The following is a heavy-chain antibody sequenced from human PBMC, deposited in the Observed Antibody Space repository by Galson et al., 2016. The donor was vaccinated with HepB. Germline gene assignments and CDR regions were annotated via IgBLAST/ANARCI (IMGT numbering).Heavy chain of an antibody. J-gene: IGHJ4*02. CDR2: IFYTGIT. V-gene: IGHV4-39*07. Sequence: TVSGGSISSSSHYWGWIRQPPGKGLEWSGAIFYTGITYYNPSLKSRVTISVDTSTNHFSLKLSSVTAADMAVYYCAKISGSYHLDYWGQGTLVTVSS. CDR3: AKISGSYHLDY. D-gene: IGHD1-26*01. CDR1: GGSISSSSHY.